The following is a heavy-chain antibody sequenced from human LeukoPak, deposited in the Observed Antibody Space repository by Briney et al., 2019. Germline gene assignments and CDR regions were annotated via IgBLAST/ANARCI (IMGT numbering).Heavy chain of an antibody. J-gene: IGHJ4*02. CDR1: GGSFSGYY. CDR3: ARVPGYGDYVGY. Sequence: SETLSLTCAVYGGSFSGYYWSWIRQPPGKGLEWIGEINHSGSTNYNPSPKSRVTISVDTSKNQFSLKLSSVTAADTAVYYCARVPGYGDYVGYWGQGTLVTVSS. CDR2: INHSGST. D-gene: IGHD4-17*01. V-gene: IGHV4-34*01.